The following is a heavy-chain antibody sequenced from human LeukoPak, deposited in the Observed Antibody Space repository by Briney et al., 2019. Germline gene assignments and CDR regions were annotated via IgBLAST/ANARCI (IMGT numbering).Heavy chain of an antibody. CDR2: IKPDGSEK. Sequence: GGSLRLSCAASGFTFSSSWMSWVRQAPGKGLEWVTSIKPDGSEKYYVDSVKGRFTISRDNAKNSLYLQMNSLRAEDTALYYCARDTVGVTDYWGQGTLVTVSS. J-gene: IGHJ4*02. CDR3: ARDTVGVTDY. D-gene: IGHD1-26*01. CDR1: GFTFSSSW. V-gene: IGHV3-7*01.